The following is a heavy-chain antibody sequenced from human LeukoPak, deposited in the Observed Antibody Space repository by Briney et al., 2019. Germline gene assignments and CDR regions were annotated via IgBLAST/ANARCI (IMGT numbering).Heavy chain of an antibody. D-gene: IGHD2-21*02. J-gene: IGHJ6*04. Sequence: ASVKVSCKASGYTFTGYYMHWVRQAPGQGLEWMGRINPNSGGANYAQKLQGRVTMTRATSISTAYMELSRLRSDDTAVYYCARDFCGGDCYSRSTYMDVWGKGTTVTVSS. CDR1: GYTFTGYY. V-gene: IGHV1-2*06. CDR3: ARDFCGGDCYSRSTYMDV. CDR2: INPNSGGA.